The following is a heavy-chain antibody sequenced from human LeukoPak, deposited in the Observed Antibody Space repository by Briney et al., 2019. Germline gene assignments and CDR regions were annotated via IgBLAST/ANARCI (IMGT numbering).Heavy chain of an antibody. D-gene: IGHD3-10*01. CDR3: ARESSGSHYDPPPEYYYIDV. V-gene: IGHV4-59*01. CDR1: GGSISREY. J-gene: IGHJ6*03. CDR2: IHYSGTT. Sequence: SETLSLTCSVSGGSISREYWSWIRQPPGKGLEWIGYIHYSGTTSYSPSLKSRVTLSVGMSKNQFSLKLTSVTAADTAVYYCARESSGSHYDPPPEYYYIDVWGKGTTVIVSS.